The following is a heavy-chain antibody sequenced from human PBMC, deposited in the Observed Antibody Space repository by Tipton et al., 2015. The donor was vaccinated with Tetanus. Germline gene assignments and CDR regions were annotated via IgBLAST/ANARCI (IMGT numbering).Heavy chain of an antibody. Sequence: QLVQSGGGVVQSGRSLRLSCAASGFTFSDYGMHWVRPAPGKGLEWVAVLSFDGTNDVYADSVKGRFTISRDISKNALFLKINSLNPEDAAVYCCAKSVALLWSPNLYYYYGLDMWGQVTTFAVSS. CDR1: GFTFSDYG. CDR3: AKSVALLWSPNLYYYYGLDM. D-gene: IGHD5-12*01. J-gene: IGHJ6*02. V-gene: IGHV3-30*18. CDR2: LSFDGTND.